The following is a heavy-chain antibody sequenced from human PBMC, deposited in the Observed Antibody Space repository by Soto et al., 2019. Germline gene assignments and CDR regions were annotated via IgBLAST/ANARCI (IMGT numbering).Heavy chain of an antibody. D-gene: IGHD1-26*01. J-gene: IGHJ4*02. CDR2: ISGSGGST. CDR1: GFTFSSYA. V-gene: IGHV3-23*01. Sequence: GGSLRLSCAASGFTFSSYAMSWVRQAPGKGLGWVSAISGSGGSTYYADSVKGRFTISRDNSKNTLYLQMNSLRAEDTAVYYCAKAIVGATRSGNDYWGQGTLVTVSS. CDR3: AKAIVGATRSGNDY.